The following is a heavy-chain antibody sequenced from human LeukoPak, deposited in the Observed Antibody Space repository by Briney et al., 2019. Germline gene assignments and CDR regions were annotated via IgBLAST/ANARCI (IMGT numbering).Heavy chain of an antibody. CDR3: ASTSCGGDCSDAFDI. Sequence: ASVKVSCKASGYSFSSHGISWLRQAPGQGLEWMAWISAYNGNTNYAQKLQGRVTMTTDTSTSTAYMELRSLRSDDTAVYYCASTSCGGDCSDAFDIWGQGTMVTVSS. CDR2: ISAYNGNT. D-gene: IGHD2-21*02. J-gene: IGHJ3*02. V-gene: IGHV1-18*01. CDR1: GYSFSSHG.